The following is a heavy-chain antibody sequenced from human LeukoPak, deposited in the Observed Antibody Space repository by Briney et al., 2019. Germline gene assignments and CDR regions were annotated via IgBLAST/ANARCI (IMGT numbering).Heavy chain of an antibody. CDR1: GFTLSSSW. Sequence: GGSLRLSCAASGFTLSSSWMSWVRQAPGKGLQWVANIKEDESEKDYVGSVKGRFTISRDNAKNSLDLQMNSLRAEDTAVYYCAAYRGAHHKTFDYWGQGTLVTVSS. CDR2: IKEDESEK. D-gene: IGHD1-26*01. J-gene: IGHJ4*02. CDR3: AAYRGAHHKTFDY. V-gene: IGHV3-7*03.